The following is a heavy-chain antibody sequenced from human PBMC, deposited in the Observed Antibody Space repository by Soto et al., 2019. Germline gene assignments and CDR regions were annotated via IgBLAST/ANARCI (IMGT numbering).Heavy chain of an antibody. J-gene: IGHJ3*02. V-gene: IGHV4-39*01. CDR1: GGSISSSSYY. CDR3: ASLSKTGVAFDI. D-gene: IGHD7-27*01. CDR2: ISYSGST. Sequence: SETLSLTCTVSGGSISSSSYYWGWIRQPPGKGMEWIGSISYSGSTYYNPSLKSRVTISVDTSKNQFSLKLSSVTAADTAVYYCASLSKTGVAFDIWGQGTMITVSS.